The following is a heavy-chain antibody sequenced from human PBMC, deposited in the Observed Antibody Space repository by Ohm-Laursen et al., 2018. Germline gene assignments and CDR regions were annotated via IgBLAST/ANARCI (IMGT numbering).Heavy chain of an antibody. CDR3: ARGMGNYYYFDD. D-gene: IGHD3-3*01. J-gene: IGHJ4*02. Sequence: SSLRLSCAASGFIFRNFGMHWVRQAPGKGLEWVALIWYDGSRQYYAESVKGRFTISRDNSRNTLSLQMNNLRVEDTAIYYCARGMGNYYYFDDWGQGTLVSVSS. V-gene: IGHV3-33*01. CDR2: IWYDGSRQ. CDR1: GFIFRNFG.